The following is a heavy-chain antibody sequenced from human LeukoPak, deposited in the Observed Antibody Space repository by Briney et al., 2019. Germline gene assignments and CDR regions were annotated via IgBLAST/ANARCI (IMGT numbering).Heavy chain of an antibody. J-gene: IGHJ6*04. CDR3: AELGITMIGGV. CDR1: GFTFSISA. Sequence: PGGSLRLSCTASGFTFSISALHWVRQAPGKGLEWVSFIHYNGISKYYADSVKGRFTISRDNAKNSLYLQMNSLRAEDTAVYYCAELGITMIGGVWGKGTTVTISS. CDR2: IHYNGISK. V-gene: IGHV3-30*02. D-gene: IGHD3-10*02.